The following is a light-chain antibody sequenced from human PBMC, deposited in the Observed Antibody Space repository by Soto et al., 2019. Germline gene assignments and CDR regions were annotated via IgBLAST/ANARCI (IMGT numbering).Light chain of an antibody. CDR3: QHSYTTPWT. CDR2: AAS. CDR1: QSISSY. Sequence: DIQMTQSPSSLSASVGDRVTITCRASQSISSYLNWYQQKPGKAPKLLIYAASSLQSGVPSRFSGSGSGTDFTLTISSVQPEDFATYYCQHSYTTPWTFGQGTKVEI. V-gene: IGKV1-39*01. J-gene: IGKJ1*01.